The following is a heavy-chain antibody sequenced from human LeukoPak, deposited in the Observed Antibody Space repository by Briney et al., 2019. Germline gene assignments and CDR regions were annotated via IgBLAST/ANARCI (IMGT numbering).Heavy chain of an antibody. J-gene: IGHJ6*03. Sequence: ASVKVSCKASGYTFTSYGNTWVRRAPGQGLEWMGWISACNGNTDYAQKVQGRVTMPSDTSTSTAYMELRSLRSADTAVYYCARGGGAAADYSYYYMDVWGKGTTVTVSS. CDR1: GYTFTSYG. V-gene: IGHV1-18*01. CDR2: ISACNGNT. D-gene: IGHD6-13*01. CDR3: ARGGGAAADYSYYYMDV.